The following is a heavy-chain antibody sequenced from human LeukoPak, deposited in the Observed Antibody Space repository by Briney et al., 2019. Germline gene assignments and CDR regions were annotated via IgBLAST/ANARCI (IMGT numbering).Heavy chain of an antibody. D-gene: IGHD4-17*01. Sequence: TGGSLRLSCAASGFTFDDYAMHWVRQAPGKGLEWVSGISWNSGSIGYADSVKGRFTISRDNAKNSLYLQLNSLKAEDTAVYYCARDLLYGDYVGAYFDYWGQGALVTVSS. CDR2: ISWNSGSI. V-gene: IGHV3-9*01. CDR3: ARDLLYGDYVGAYFDY. CDR1: GFTFDDYA. J-gene: IGHJ4*02.